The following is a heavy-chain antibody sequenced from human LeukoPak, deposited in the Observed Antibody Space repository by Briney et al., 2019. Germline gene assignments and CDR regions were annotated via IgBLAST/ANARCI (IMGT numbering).Heavy chain of an antibody. CDR3: ARENPGIAAAGDY. J-gene: IGHJ4*02. CDR1: GYTFTGYY. D-gene: IGHD6-13*01. CDR2: INPNSGGT. V-gene: IGHV1-2*02. Sequence: ASVKVSCKASGYTFTGYYMHWVRQAPGQGLAWMGWINPNSGGTNYAQKFQGRVTMTRDTSISTAYMELSRLRSDDTAVYYCARENPGIAAAGDYWGQGTLVTVSS.